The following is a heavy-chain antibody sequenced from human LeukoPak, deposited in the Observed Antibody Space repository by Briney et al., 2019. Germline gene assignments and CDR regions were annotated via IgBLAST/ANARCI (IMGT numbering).Heavy chain of an antibody. CDR1: GGSINSYH. CDR3: ARVPRSYYYYYYMDV. V-gene: IGHV4-59*01. CDR2: IYYSGSS. Sequence: SETLSLTCNVSGGSINSYHWSWIRQPPGKGLEWIGYIYYSGSSNYNPSLKSRVTISVDTSRNQFSLKLSSVTAADTAVYYCARVPRSYYYYYYMDVXXXGTTVTVSS. J-gene: IGHJ6*03.